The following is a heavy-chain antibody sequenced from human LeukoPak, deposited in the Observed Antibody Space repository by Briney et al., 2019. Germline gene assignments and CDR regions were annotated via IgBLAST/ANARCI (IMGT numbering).Heavy chain of an antibody. Sequence: ASVKVSCKASGCTFTSYYMHWVRQAPGQGLEWMGIINPSGGSTSYAQKFQGRVTMTRDTSTSTVYMELSSLRSEDTAVYCCARARARTVAVAGTPLNYYGMDVWGQGTTVTVSS. CDR2: INPSGGST. D-gene: IGHD6-19*01. V-gene: IGHV1-46*01. J-gene: IGHJ6*02. CDR3: ARARARTVAVAGTPLNYYGMDV. CDR1: GCTFTSYY.